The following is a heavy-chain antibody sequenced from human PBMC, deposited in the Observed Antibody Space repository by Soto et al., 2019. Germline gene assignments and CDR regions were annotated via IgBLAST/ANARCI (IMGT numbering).Heavy chain of an antibody. CDR2: IWYDGSNK. V-gene: IGHV3-33*01. CDR3: ARYSSSHYYYGMDV. J-gene: IGHJ6*02. CDR1: GFTFSSYG. Sequence: VRLSCAASGFTFSSYGMHWVRQAPGKGLEWVALIWYDGSNKYYADSVKGRFTISRDNSKNTLYLQMNSLRAEDTAVYYCARYSSSHYYYGMDVWGQGTRVTVSS. D-gene: IGHD6-6*01.